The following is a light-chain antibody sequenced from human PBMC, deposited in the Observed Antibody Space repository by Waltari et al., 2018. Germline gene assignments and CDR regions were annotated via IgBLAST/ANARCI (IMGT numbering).Light chain of an antibody. V-gene: IGKV1-39*01. CDR3: QQSYSTPRT. J-gene: IGKJ1*01. CDR1: QSISSY. CDR2: ATS. Sequence: DIQMPQSPSSLSASVGDRVTITCRASQSISSYLNWYQQKPGKAPNLLIYATSSLQSGVPSRFSGSGSGTDFTLTISSLQPEDFATYYCQQSYSTPRTFGQGTKVEIK.